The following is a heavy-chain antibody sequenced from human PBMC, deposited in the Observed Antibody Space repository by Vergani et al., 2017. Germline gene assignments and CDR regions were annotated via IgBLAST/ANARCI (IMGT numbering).Heavy chain of an antibody. V-gene: IGHV3-33*06. J-gene: IGHJ4*02. D-gene: IGHD3-9*01. Sequence: QVQLVESGGGVVQPGRSLRLSCAASGFTFNQYGMHWVRQAPGKGLEWVAVTWYDGNNKQYADSVKGRFTISRDNSKSTMYLQMNSLRDEDTGVYYCAKDGLRYFDWFGNYFDYWGQGTLVTVSS. CDR2: TWYDGNNK. CDR1: GFTFNQYG. CDR3: AKDGLRYFDWFGNYFDY.